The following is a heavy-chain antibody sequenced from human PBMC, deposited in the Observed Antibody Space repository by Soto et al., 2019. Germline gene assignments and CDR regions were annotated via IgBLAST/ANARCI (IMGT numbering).Heavy chain of an antibody. J-gene: IGHJ6*02. CDR2: IIPIFGTA. D-gene: IGHD6-13*01. V-gene: IGHV1-69*01. Sequence: QVQLVQSGAEVKKPGSSVKVSCKASGGTFSSYAISWVRQAPGQGLEWMGGIIPIFGTANYAQKFQGRVTSTADETTSTAYMELSMLRSEETAVYYCASARVVKQDYYYGMDVWGQGTTVTVSS. CDR3: ASARVVKQDYYYGMDV. CDR1: GGTFSSYA.